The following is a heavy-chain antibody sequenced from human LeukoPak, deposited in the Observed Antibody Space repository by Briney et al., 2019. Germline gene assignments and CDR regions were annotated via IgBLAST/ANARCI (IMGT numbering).Heavy chain of an antibody. V-gene: IGHV4-38-2*02. D-gene: IGHD5-18*01. J-gene: IGHJ4*02. CDR3: ARRRGYSYGYHYFDY. CDR2: IYHSGST. Sequence: PSETLSLTCTVSGYSISSGYYWGWIRQPPGKGLEWIGSIYHSGSTNYNPSLKSRVTISVDTSKNQFSLKLSSVTAADTAVYYCARRRGYSYGYHYFDYWGQGTLVTVSS. CDR1: GYSISSGYY.